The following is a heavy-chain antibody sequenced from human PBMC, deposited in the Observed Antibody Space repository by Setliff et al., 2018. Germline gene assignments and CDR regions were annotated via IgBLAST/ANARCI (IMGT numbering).Heavy chain of an antibody. V-gene: IGHV4-4*08. Sequence: PSETLSLTCTVSGGSISGYYWGWIRQPPGKGLEWIGNIYTSGNTNYNPSLKSRVSISVDTSKNQFSLKLSSVTAADTAVYYCARGFKVVAYFDYWGQGTLVTVSS. D-gene: IGHD3-22*01. CDR1: GGSISGYY. CDR3: ARGFKVVAYFDY. CDR2: IYTSGNT. J-gene: IGHJ4*02.